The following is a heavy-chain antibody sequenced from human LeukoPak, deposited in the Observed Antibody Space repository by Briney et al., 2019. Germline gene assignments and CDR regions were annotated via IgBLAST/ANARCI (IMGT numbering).Heavy chain of an antibody. CDR2: IYYSGST. D-gene: IGHD3-22*01. V-gene: IGHV4-39*01. CDR1: GGSISSSSYY. Sequence: SETLSLTCTVSGGSISSSSYYWGWIRQPPGKGLEWIGSIYYSGSTYYNPSLKSRVTISVDTSKNQFSLKLSSVTAADTAVYYCAYDSIGYYSLIYWGRGTLVTVSS. J-gene: IGHJ4*02. CDR3: AYDSIGYYSLIY.